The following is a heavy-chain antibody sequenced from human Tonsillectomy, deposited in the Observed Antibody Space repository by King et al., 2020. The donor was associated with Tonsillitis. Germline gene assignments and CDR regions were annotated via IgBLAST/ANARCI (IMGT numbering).Heavy chain of an antibody. D-gene: IGHD2-15*01. V-gene: IGHV3-11*06. Sequence: VQLVESGGGLVKPGGSLRLSCAASGFTFSDYYMSWIRQAPGKGLEWVSSISSSNSYTDYADSVKGRFTISRDNAKNSLYLQMSSLRAEDTAVYFCARDFDCSGGSCYPYGMDVWGQGTTVTVSS. J-gene: IGHJ6*02. CDR2: ISSSNSYT. CDR3: ARDFDCSGGSCYPYGMDV. CDR1: GFTFSDYY.